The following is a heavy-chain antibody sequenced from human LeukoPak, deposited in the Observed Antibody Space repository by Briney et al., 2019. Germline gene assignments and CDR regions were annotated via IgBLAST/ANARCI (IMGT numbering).Heavy chain of an antibody. J-gene: IGHJ4*02. CDR2: ISSSSSTI. CDR1: GFTFSSYW. V-gene: IGHV3-48*01. Sequence: PGGSLRLSCAASGFTFSSYWMSWVRQAPGKGLEWVSYISSSSSTIYYADSVKGRFTISRDNAKNSLYLQMNSLRAEDTAVYYCARDPYSGYEQARLGFDYWGQGTLVTVSS. D-gene: IGHD5-12*01. CDR3: ARDPYSGYEQARLGFDY.